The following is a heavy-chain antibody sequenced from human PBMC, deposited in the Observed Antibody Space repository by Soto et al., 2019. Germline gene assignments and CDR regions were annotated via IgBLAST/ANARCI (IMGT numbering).Heavy chain of an antibody. V-gene: IGHV4-39*01. CDR2: VFYTGFT. CDR3: ATSQKGYNWNYFDH. CDR1: GGSIRGSYYY. Sequence: SDTLSLNFAVSGGSIRGSYYYWGWPRQSPGKGPEWIGSVFYTGFTSYNPSLESRVSVSVDTSKNQFSLKVSGVSAADTAVYYCATSQKGYNWNYFDHWGQGALVTVS. J-gene: IGHJ4*02. D-gene: IGHD1-20*01.